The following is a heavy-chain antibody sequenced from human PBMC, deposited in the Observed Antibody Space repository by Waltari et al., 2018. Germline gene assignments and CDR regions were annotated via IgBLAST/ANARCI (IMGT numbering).Heavy chain of an antibody. CDR3: ARDGIAVAGTFHYYYGMDV. V-gene: IGHV3-66*02. CDR1: GFTVSSNY. J-gene: IGHJ6*02. CDR2: IYSGGST. Sequence: EVQLVESGGGLVQPGGSLRLSCAASGFTVSSNYMSWVRQAPGKGLEWVSVIYSGGSTYYADSVKGRFTISRDNSKNTLYLQMNSLRAEDTAVYYCARDGIAVAGTFHYYYGMDVWGQGTTVTVSS. D-gene: IGHD6-19*01.